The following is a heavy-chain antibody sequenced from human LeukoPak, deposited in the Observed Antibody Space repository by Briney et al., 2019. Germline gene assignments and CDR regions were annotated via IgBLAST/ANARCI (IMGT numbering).Heavy chain of an antibody. CDR3: ARLFSRYDYVWGSYRTLYYFDY. CDR2: INHSGST. CDR1: GGSFSGYY. V-gene: IGHV4-34*01. Sequence: PSQTLSLTCTVYGGSFSGYYWSRIRQPPGKGLEWIGEINHSGSTNYNPSLKSRVTISVDTSKNQFSLKLSSVTAADTAVYYCARLFSRYDYVWGSYRTLYYFDYWGQGTPVTVSS. J-gene: IGHJ4*02. D-gene: IGHD3-16*02.